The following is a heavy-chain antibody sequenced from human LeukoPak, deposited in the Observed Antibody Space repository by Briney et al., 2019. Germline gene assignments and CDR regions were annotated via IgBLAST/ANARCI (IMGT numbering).Heavy chain of an antibody. CDR1: GFTFDDYA. V-gene: IGHV3-20*04. J-gene: IGHJ6*03. Sequence: GSLRLSCAASGFTFDDYAMNWVRQVPERGLEWVSGINWNGRITEYADSVKDRFTISRQNTKNSLYLYMNNLGGEDTALYFCARGSVQLWLRDTYYYMDVWGKGTTVTVSS. CDR2: INWNGRIT. D-gene: IGHD5-18*01. CDR3: ARGSVQLWLRDTYYYMDV.